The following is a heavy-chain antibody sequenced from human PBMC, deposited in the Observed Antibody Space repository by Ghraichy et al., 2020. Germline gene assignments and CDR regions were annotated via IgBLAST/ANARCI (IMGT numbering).Heavy chain of an antibody. V-gene: IGHV4-38-2*01. Sequence: SQTLSLTCAVSGYSISSGYYWGWIRQPPGKGLEWIGSIYHSGSTYYNPSLKSRVTISVDTSKNQFFLKLSSVTAADTAVYYCARGDGFIVVVTAIHNWFDPWGQGTLVTVSS. CDR2: IYHSGST. CDR3: ARGDGFIVVVTAIHNWFDP. D-gene: IGHD2-21*02. CDR1: GYSISSGYY. J-gene: IGHJ5*02.